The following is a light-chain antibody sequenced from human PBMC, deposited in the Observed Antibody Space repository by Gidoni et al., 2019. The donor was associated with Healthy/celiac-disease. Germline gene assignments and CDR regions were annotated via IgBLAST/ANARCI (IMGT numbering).Light chain of an antibody. Sequence: DIQMAQSPSTLSASVGDRVTITCRASQSISSWLAWYQQKPGKAPKLLIYKASSLERGVPSRFSGSGSGTEFTLTISSLQPDDFATYYCQQYNRYSTFXXXTKVEIK. V-gene: IGKV1-5*03. J-gene: IGKJ1*01. CDR2: KAS. CDR1: QSISSW. CDR3: QQYNRYST.